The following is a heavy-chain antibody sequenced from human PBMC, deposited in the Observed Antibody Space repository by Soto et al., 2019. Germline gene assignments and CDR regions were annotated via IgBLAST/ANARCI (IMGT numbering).Heavy chain of an antibody. Sequence: EVQLLESGGGLVQPGGSLRLSCSASGFTFNRYAMSWVRQAPGKGLEWVSAIIDDGGRAYYADSVKGRFTISRDNSKNTLSLQMNSLRAEDTAVYYCAKEKMEQWLVGGYFDYWGQGTQVTVSS. CDR3: AKEKMEQWLVGGYFDY. CDR1: GFTFNRYA. D-gene: IGHD6-19*01. CDR2: IIDDGGRA. V-gene: IGHV3-23*01. J-gene: IGHJ4*02.